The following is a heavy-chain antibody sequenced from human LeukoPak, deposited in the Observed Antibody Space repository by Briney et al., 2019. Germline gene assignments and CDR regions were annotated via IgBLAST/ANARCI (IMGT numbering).Heavy chain of an antibody. J-gene: IGHJ4*02. CDR1: GGSISSYY. CDR3: ATGGSNGDYEDY. D-gene: IGHD4-17*01. Sequence: SETQSLTCTVSGGSISSYYWSWIRQPPGKGLEWIGYIYYSGSTNYNPSLKSRVTISVDTSKNQFSLKLSSVTAADTAVYYCATGGSNGDYEDYWGQGTLVTVSS. CDR2: IYYSGST. V-gene: IGHV4-59*01.